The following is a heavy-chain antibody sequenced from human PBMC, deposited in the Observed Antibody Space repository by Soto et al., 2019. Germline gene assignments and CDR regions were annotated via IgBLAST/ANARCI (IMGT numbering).Heavy chain of an antibody. J-gene: IGHJ3*02. CDR2: IGTAGDT. CDR3: ARVRFSRAAFDI. V-gene: IGHV3-13*01. Sequence: PGGSLRLSCAASGFTFSSYDMHWVRQATGKGLEWVSAIGTAGDTYYPGSVKGRFTISRENAKNSLYLQMNSLRAEDTAVYYCARVRFSRAAFDIWGQGTMVTVSS. CDR1: GFTFSSYD. D-gene: IGHD3-3*01.